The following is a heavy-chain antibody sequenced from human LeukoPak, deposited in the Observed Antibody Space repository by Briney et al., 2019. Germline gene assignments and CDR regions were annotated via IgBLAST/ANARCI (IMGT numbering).Heavy chain of an antibody. Sequence: GGSLRLSCAASGFSFSTYEFHWVRHAPGKGLEWVSYISASGQTIYYADSVKGRFTISRDNAKNSLFLQMNSLRAEDTAVYFCAKSTRAVMAMMDVWGKGTTVTVSS. CDR3: AKSTRAVMAMMDV. V-gene: IGHV3-48*03. CDR2: ISASGQTI. J-gene: IGHJ6*04. CDR1: GFSFSTYE. D-gene: IGHD3-16*01.